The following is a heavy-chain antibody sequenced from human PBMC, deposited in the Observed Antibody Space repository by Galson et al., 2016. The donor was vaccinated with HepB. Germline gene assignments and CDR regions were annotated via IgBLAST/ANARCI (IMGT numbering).Heavy chain of an antibody. Sequence: SVKVSCKASGGIFSSYAITWVRQAPGQGLEWMGGIIPVYTSPNYAQKFRGRVTITADKSTSTSYMELRSLRSDDTAVYFCARDITPYSDYTNYFDPWGQGTLVTVSS. V-gene: IGHV1-69*06. CDR1: GGIFSSYA. CDR3: ARDITPYSDYTNYFDP. CDR2: IIPVYTSP. D-gene: IGHD4-11*01. J-gene: IGHJ5*02.